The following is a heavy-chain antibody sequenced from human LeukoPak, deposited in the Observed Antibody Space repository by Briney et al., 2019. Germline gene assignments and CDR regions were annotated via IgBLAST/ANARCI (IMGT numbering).Heavy chain of an antibody. CDR3: ARGYCSGGTCYLVENWFDP. J-gene: IGHJ5*02. D-gene: IGHD2-15*01. V-gene: IGHV1-2*06. Sequence: ASVKVSCKASGYTFTVYYMYWVRQAPGQGLDWMGRINPNSGDTDYAQHFQGRVTMTRDTSISTAYMELTNLRSDDTAVYYCARGYCSGGTCYLVENWFDPWGQGTLVTVSS. CDR2: INPNSGDT. CDR1: GYTFTVYY.